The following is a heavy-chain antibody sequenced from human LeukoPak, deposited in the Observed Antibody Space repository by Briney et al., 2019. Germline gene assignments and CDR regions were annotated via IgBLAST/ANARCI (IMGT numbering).Heavy chain of an antibody. J-gene: IGHJ4*02. CDR2: ISAYNGNT. V-gene: IGHV1-18*01. Sequence: ASVKVSCKASGYTFTSYGISWVRQAPGQGLEWMGWISAYNGNTNYAQKLQGRVTMTTDTSTSTAYMELSSLRSEDTAVYYCATDRSTGGYFDYWGQGTLVTVSS. D-gene: IGHD2-2*01. CDR1: GYTFTSYG. CDR3: ATDRSTGGYFDY.